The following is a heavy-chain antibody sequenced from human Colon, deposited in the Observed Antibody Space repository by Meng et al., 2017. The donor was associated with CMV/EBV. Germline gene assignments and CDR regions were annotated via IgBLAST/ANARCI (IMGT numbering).Heavy chain of an antibody. CDR1: GFTFSNYW. Sequence: GGSLRLSCAASGFTFSNYWMTWVRQAPGKGLEWVANIKQNGRETSCADSVKGRFTISRDDAKNSLYLHLNSLRPEDTAVYYCARDPFQAHLLDDFLDTWGQGTLVTVSS. D-gene: IGHD2/OR15-2a*01. CDR3: ARDPFQAHLLDDFLDT. J-gene: IGHJ5*02. V-gene: IGHV3-7*01. CDR2: IKQNGRET.